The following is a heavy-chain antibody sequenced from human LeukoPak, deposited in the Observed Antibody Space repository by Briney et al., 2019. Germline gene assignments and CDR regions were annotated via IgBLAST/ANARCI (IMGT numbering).Heavy chain of an antibody. CDR2: THYRSRWYN. CDR1: GDSVSSNSAA. J-gene: IGHJ4*02. CDR3: ARVTEKQYLPFDS. V-gene: IGHV6-1*01. Sequence: SQTLSLTCATSGDSVSSNSAAWNWIRQSPSRGLEWLGRTHYRSRWYNEYALSVRSRISINPDTSKNQFSLQLNSVTPEDTAVYYCARVTEKQYLPFDSWGQGTLVTVSS. D-gene: IGHD6-19*01.